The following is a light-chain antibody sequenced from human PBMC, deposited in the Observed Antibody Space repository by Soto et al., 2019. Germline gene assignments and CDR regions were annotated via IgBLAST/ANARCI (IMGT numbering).Light chain of an antibody. V-gene: IGKV3-20*01. CDR3: QRYGSSIFT. J-gene: IGKJ3*01. Sequence: EIVLTQSPGTLSLSPGERATLSCRASQSVSSSYLAWYQQKPGQAPRLLIYGASSRANGIPDRFSGSGSGTDFTLTISRLEPEDFAVYYCQRYGSSIFTFGPGTKVDIK. CDR2: GAS. CDR1: QSVSSSY.